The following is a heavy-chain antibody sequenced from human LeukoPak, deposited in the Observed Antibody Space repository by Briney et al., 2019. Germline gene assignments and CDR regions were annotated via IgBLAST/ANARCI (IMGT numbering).Heavy chain of an antibody. CDR1: GGSISNYY. Sequence: ETLSLTCSVSGGSISNYYWSWIRQPPGKGLEWIGYLYYSGDTNYNPSLKSRVTISVDTSKNQFSLKLSSVTAADTAVYYCARGREYSRGHRFDPWGQGTLVTVSS. J-gene: IGHJ5*02. V-gene: IGHV4-59*12. CDR2: LYYSGDT. CDR3: ARGREYSRGHRFDP. D-gene: IGHD6-6*01.